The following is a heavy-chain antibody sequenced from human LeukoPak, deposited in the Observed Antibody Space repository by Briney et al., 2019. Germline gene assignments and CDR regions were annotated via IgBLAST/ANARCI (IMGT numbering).Heavy chain of an antibody. CDR3: ARVSAAGSFGGSGPYYFDY. Sequence: SETLSLTCTVSGGSISSYYWSWIRQPAGKGLEWIGRIYTSGSTNYNPSLKSRVTMSVDTSKNQFSLKLSSVTAADTAVYYCARVSAAGSFGGSGPYYFDYWGQGTLVTVSS. CDR2: IYTSGST. D-gene: IGHD6-13*01. J-gene: IGHJ4*02. V-gene: IGHV4-4*07. CDR1: GGSISSYY.